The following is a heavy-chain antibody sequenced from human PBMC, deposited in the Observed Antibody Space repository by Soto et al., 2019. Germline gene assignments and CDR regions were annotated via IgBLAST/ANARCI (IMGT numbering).Heavy chain of an antibody. V-gene: IGHV4-30-4*02. J-gene: IGHJ4*02. D-gene: IGHD5-18*01. Sequence: PSETLSLTCTVSGGSISSGDYYWSWIRQPPGKGLEWIGYIYYSGSTYYNPSLKSRVTISVDTSKNQFSLKLNSVTAADTAVYYCASLVAGYSYGHFHYWGQGTLVTVSS. CDR3: ASLVAGYSYGHFHY. CDR1: GGSISSGDYY. CDR2: IYYSGST.